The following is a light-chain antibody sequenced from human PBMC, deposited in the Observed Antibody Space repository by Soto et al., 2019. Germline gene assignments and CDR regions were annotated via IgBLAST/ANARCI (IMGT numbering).Light chain of an antibody. CDR1: QSVLYSSDNKNY. CDR3: QQYYRTPAT. Sequence: DIVMTQSPDSVAVSLGERAAINCKSSQSVLYSSDNKNYLAWYQQKPGQAPKLLIYWASTRESGVPDRFSGSGSGTDFTLTISSLQAEDVAVYYCQQYYRTPATFGQGTKVDIK. CDR2: WAS. J-gene: IGKJ1*01. V-gene: IGKV4-1*01.